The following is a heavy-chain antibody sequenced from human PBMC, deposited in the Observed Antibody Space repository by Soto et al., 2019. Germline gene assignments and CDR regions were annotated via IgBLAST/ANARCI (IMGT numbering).Heavy chain of an antibody. CDR1: GFTFSSYG. Sequence: GGSLRLSCAASGFTFSSYGMHWVRQAPGKGLEWVAVISYDGVAYYADAVKGRFIISRDNPENTLYLQMTSLRADDSAIYYCARALVEVPAHPRLDAFDLWGQGTVVTVSS. D-gene: IGHD2-15*01. J-gene: IGHJ3*01. V-gene: IGHV3-30*03. CDR2: ISYDGVA. CDR3: ARALVEVPAHPRLDAFDL.